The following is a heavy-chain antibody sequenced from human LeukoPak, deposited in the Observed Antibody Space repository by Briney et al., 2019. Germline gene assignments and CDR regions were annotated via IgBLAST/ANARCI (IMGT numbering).Heavy chain of an antibody. V-gene: IGHV4-34*01. J-gene: IGHJ5*02. D-gene: IGHD6-13*01. CDR1: GGSFSGYY. Sequence: SETLSLTCAVYGGSFSGYYWSWIRQPPGKGLEWIGEINHSGSTNYNPSLKSRVTISVDTSKNQFSLKLGSVTAADTAVYYCARESHSSNWYEVRFPFDPWGQGTLVTVSS. CDR3: ARESHSSNWYEVRFPFDP. CDR2: INHSGST.